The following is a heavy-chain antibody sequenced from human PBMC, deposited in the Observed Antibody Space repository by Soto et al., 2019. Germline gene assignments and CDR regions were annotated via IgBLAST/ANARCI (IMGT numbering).Heavy chain of an antibody. V-gene: IGHV3-64*01. D-gene: IGHD2-21*01. Sequence: EVQLVESGGGLVQPGGSLRLSCAASGFTFSSYAMHWVRQAPGKGLEHVSVINSNGGNTDYARSVKGRFTISRDNSKNTLYLQMGSLRAEDMAVYYCTRRIPFGYGMDVWGQGTTVTVSS. CDR2: INSNGGNT. J-gene: IGHJ6*02. CDR3: TRRIPFGYGMDV. CDR1: GFTFSSYA.